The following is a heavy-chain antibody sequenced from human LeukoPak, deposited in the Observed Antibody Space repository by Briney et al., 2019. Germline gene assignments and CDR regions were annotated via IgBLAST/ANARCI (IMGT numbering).Heavy chain of an antibody. CDR1: GFTFGSYW. CDR2: IKQDGSEK. CDR3: ASQAVRFLDFDY. V-gene: IGHV3-7*01. Sequence: GGSLRLYCAASGFTFGSYWMSWVRQTPGKGLEWVANIKQDGSEKYYVDSVKGRFAISRDNAKNSLYLQMNSLRAEDTAVYYCASQAVRFLDFDYWGQGTLVTVSS. J-gene: IGHJ4*02. D-gene: IGHD3-3*01.